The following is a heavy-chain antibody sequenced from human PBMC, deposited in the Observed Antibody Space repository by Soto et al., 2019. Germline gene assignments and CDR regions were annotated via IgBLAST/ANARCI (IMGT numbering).Heavy chain of an antibody. J-gene: IGHJ4*02. CDR2: IYYSGST. CDR1: GGSISSYY. Sequence: QVQLQESGPGLVKPSETLSLTCTVSGGSISSYYWSWIRQPPGKGLEWIGYIYYSGSTNYNPSLKGRVNISVDTSKNQFSLKLSSVTAADTAVYYCARGDYYGSGSSFAVDCWGPGTLVTVSS. CDR3: ARGDYYGSGSSFAVDC. V-gene: IGHV4-59*01. D-gene: IGHD3-10*01.